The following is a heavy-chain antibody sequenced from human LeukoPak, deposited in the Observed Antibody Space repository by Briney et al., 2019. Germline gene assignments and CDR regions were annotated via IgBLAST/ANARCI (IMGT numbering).Heavy chain of an antibody. J-gene: IGHJ4*02. CDR2: INPSGGST. V-gene: IGHV1-46*01. D-gene: IGHD1-20*01. Sequence: ASVEVSCKASGYTFTSYYMHWVRQAPGQGLEWMGIINPSGGSTSYAQKFQGRVTMTRDTSTSTVYMELSSLRSEDTAVYYCARAPPSKYNWDPFDYWGQGTLVTVSS. CDR1: GYTFTSYY. CDR3: ARAPPSKYNWDPFDY.